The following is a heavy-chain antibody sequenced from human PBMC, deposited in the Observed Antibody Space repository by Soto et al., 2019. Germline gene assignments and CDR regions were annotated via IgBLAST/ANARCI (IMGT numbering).Heavy chain of an antibody. Sequence: QVQLVESGGGVVQPGRSLRLSCAASGFTFSSYGMHWVRQAPGKGLEWVAVISYDGSNKYYADSVKGRFTISRDNSKNTLYLQMNSLRAEDTAVYYCAKDLTGSGWLDYWGQGTLVTVSS. CDR3: AKDLTGSGWLDY. J-gene: IGHJ4*02. CDR2: ISYDGSNK. D-gene: IGHD6-19*01. V-gene: IGHV3-30*18. CDR1: GFTFSSYG.